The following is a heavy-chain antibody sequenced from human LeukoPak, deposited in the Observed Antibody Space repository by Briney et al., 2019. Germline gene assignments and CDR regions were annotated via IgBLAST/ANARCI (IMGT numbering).Heavy chain of an antibody. J-gene: IGHJ6*02. CDR2: ISGSGGST. CDR1: GFTFSSYG. Sequence: GGSLRLSCAASGFTFSSYGMSWVRQAPGKGLEWVSAISGSGGSTYYADSVKGRFTISRDNSKNTLYLQMNSLRAEDTAVYYCARDRVITMVRGVAVGYYYGMDVWGQGTTVTVSS. D-gene: IGHD3-10*01. CDR3: ARDRVITMVRGVAVGYYYGMDV. V-gene: IGHV3-23*01.